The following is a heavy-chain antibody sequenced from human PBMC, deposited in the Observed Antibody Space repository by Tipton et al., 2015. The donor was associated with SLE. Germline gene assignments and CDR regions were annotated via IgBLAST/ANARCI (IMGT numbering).Heavy chain of an antibody. D-gene: IGHD3-10*01. Sequence: TLSLTCTVSGGSISSYYWSWIRQPPGKGLEWIGYIYYSGSTNYNPSLKSRVTISVDTSKNQFSLKLSPVTAADTAVYYCATVGSGVDYWGQGTLVTVSS. J-gene: IGHJ4*02. CDR2: IYYSGST. CDR3: ATVGSGVDY. CDR1: GGSISSYY. V-gene: IGHV4-59*01.